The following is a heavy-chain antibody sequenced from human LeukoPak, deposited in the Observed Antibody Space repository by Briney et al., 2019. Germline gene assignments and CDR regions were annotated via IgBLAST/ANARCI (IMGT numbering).Heavy chain of an antibody. CDR1: GITVSDKY. V-gene: IGHV3-53*01. J-gene: IGHJ4*02. CDR3: ARGEDDILTGYYPLDY. Sequence: GSLRLSCAVSGITVSDKYMSWVRQAPGKGLECVSLIYGGGDTYYADSVKGRFTISRDNAKNSLYLQMNSLRDEDTAVYYCARGEDDILTGYYPLDYWGQGTLVTVSS. D-gene: IGHD3-9*01. CDR2: IYGGGDT.